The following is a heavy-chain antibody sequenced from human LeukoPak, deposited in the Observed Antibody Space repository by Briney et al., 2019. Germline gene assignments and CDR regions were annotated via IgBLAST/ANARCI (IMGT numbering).Heavy chain of an antibody. CDR1: GYTFSAYY. Sequence: ASVTVSCKASGYTFSAYYMHWVRQAPGQGLEWMGWLNPYSGDTYYAQKFQGRVTMTRDTSISTVYVELSGLRSDDTATYYCVRESVSGINPHFQHWGQGTLITVSS. J-gene: IGHJ1*01. CDR2: LNPYSGDT. D-gene: IGHD2-21*01. CDR3: VRESVSGINPHFQH. V-gene: IGHV1-2*02.